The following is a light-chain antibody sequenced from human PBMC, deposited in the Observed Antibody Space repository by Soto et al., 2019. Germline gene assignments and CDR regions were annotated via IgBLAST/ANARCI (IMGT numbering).Light chain of an antibody. J-gene: IGKJ1*01. CDR1: QSVSSY. CDR2: AAS. Sequence: SGSQGERATLSCRASQSVSSYLAWYQQKPGQAPRLLIYAASTRATGIPARFSGSGSGTEFTLTISSLQSEDFAVYYCQQYNNWPVFGQGTKVDIK. CDR3: QQYNNWPV. V-gene: IGKV3-15*01.